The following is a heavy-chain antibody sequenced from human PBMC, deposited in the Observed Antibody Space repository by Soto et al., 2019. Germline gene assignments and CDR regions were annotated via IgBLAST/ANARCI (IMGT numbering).Heavy chain of an antibody. CDR3: ARDAGYSSGWYWWFVP. Sequence: SATLSVTWSVSGSAISCDYSGWIRQPPGKGLEWIGYIYYSGSTNYNPSLKSRVTISVDTSKNQFSLKLSSVTAADTAVYYCARDAGYSSGWYWWFVPWGQGTLVTVSS. D-gene: IGHD6-19*01. CDR2: IYYSGST. V-gene: IGHV4-59*01. CDR1: GSAISCDY. J-gene: IGHJ5*02.